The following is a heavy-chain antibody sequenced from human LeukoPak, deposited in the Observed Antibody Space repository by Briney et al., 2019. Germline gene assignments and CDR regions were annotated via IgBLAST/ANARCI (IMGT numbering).Heavy chain of an antibody. Sequence: GGSLRLSCAASGFTFSSYSMNWVRQAPGKGLEWVSYISSSSTIYYADSVKGRFTISRDNAKNSLYLQMNSLRAEDTAVYFCAKSRSGSANWALQIFDNWGQGTLVTVSS. CDR3: AKSRSGSANWALQIFDN. CDR2: ISSSSTI. J-gene: IGHJ4*02. D-gene: IGHD1-1*01. V-gene: IGHV3-48*01. CDR1: GFTFSSYS.